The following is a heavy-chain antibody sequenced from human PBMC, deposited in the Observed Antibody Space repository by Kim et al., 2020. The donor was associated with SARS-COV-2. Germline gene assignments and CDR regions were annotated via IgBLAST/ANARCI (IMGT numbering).Heavy chain of an antibody. V-gene: IGHV7-4-1*02. CDR3: ARVGYYDILTGYDVFDY. CDR2: INTNTGNP. J-gene: IGHJ4*02. D-gene: IGHD3-9*01. CDR1: GYTFTSYA. Sequence: ASVKVSCKASGYTFTSYAMNWVRQAPGQGLEWMGWINTNTGNPTYAQGFTGRFVFSLDTSVSTAYLQISSLKAEDTAVYYCARVGYYDILTGYDVFDYWGQGTLVTVSS.